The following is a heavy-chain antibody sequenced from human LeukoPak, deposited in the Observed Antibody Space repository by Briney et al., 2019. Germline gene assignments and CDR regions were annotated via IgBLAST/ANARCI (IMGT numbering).Heavy chain of an antibody. CDR1: GFKFYSYA. D-gene: IGHD6-13*01. CDR2: ISFDGSEK. J-gene: IGHJ4*02. V-gene: IGHV3-30*04. CDR3: ARSPGPAAVAFDY. Sequence: GGSPRLSCAASGFKFYSYAMHWVRQAPGKGLEWVASISFDGSEKYYRDSVKGRFTISRDNSKNTASLQMNSLRPEDTAVYYCARSPGPAAVAFDYWGQGTLVTVSS.